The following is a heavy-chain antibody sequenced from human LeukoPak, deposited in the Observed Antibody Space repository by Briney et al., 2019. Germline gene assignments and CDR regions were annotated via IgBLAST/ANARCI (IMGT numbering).Heavy chain of an antibody. CDR2: VTSSGGHM. Sequence: GGSLRLSCAASGFIFSVYYMTWIRQAPGKGLECGSYVTSSGGHMYYADSVKGRFTISRDNSKNTLYLQMNSLRAEDTAVYYCAKDRGRAVAGSEFDYWGQGTLVTVSS. CDR3: AKDRGRAVAGSEFDY. J-gene: IGHJ4*02. D-gene: IGHD6-19*01. V-gene: IGHV3-11*01. CDR1: GFIFSVYY.